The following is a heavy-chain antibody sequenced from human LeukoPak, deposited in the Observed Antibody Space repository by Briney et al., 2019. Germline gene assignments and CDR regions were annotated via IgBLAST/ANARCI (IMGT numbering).Heavy chain of an antibody. D-gene: IGHD3-10*01. CDR2: VYYSGST. Sequence: SETLSLTFTVSRGSITTYYWSWIRQPAGKGLEWIGNVYYSGSTTYNPSLKSRVSMSVDVSKNQFSLKLRSVTAADTATYYCATDRQEGGSGSYWFDPWGQGTQVTVSS. V-gene: IGHV4-59*12. CDR3: ATDRQEGGSGSYWFDP. J-gene: IGHJ5*02. CDR1: RGSITTYY.